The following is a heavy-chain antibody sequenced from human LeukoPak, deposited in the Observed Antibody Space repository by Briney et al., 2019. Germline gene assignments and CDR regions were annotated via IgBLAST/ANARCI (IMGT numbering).Heavy chain of an antibody. CDR1: GYSFTSYW. CDR3: AFSLGDGSGSSFNWFDS. Sequence: GESLKISCKGSGYSFTSYWIGWVRQMPGKGLEWMGIIYPGDSDTRYSPSFQGQVPISADKSISTVYLQWNSLKASDTAMYYCAFSLGDGSGSSFNWFDSWGQGTLVTVSS. V-gene: IGHV5-51*01. D-gene: IGHD3-10*01. J-gene: IGHJ5*01. CDR2: IYPGDSDT.